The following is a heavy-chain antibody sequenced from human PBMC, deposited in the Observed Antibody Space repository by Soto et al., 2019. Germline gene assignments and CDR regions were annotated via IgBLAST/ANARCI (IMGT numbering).Heavy chain of an antibody. J-gene: IGHJ3*02. CDR2: INHSGST. V-gene: IGHV4-34*01. CDR3: AIQLAHDAFDI. CDR1: GGSFSGYY. Sequence: SETLSLTCAVYGGSFSGYYWSWIRQPPGKGLEWIGEINHSGSTNYNPSLKSRVTISVDTSKNQFSLKLSSVTAADTAVYYCAIQLAHDAFDIWGQGTMVTVSS. D-gene: IGHD6-13*01.